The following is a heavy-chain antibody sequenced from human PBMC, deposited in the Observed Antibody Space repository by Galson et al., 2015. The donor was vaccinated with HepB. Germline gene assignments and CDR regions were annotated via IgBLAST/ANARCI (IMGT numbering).Heavy chain of an antibody. J-gene: IGHJ4*02. CDR3: AKVLGWLPDFDY. D-gene: IGHD5-12*01. V-gene: IGHV3-30*02. Sequence: SLRLSCAASGFTFSSYGMHWVRQAPGKGLEWVAFIRYDGSNKYYADSVKGRFTISRDNSKNTLYLQMNSLRAEDTAVYYCAKVLGWLPDFDYWGQGTLVTVSS. CDR1: GFTFSSYG. CDR2: IRYDGSNK.